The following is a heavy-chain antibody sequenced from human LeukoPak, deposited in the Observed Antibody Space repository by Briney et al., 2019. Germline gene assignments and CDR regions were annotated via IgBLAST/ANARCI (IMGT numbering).Heavy chain of an antibody. CDR1: GGSITTHY. J-gene: IGHJ3*01. Sequence: SETLSLTCTVSGGSITTHYWSWIRQPPGKGLEWIGYVHYIDSPNFNPSLKSRVTISLDTSKNQFSLKLTSVTAADAAVYYCARDRRRGGVHAFHVWGRGTMVTVSS. CDR3: ARDRRRGGVHAFHV. D-gene: IGHD3-10*01. V-gene: IGHV4-59*11. CDR2: VHYIDSP.